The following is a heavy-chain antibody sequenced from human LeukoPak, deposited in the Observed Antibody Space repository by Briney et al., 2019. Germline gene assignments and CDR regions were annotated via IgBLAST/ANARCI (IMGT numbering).Heavy chain of an antibody. Sequence: SETLSLTCTVSGGSISSYYWSWIRQPPGKGLGWIGEINHSGSTNYTPSLKSRVTISVDKSKNQLSLKLSSVTAADTAVYYCARDNYDNSGYYFDYWGRGTLVTVSS. V-gene: IGHV4-34*01. CDR2: INHSGST. D-gene: IGHD3-22*01. J-gene: IGHJ4*02. CDR3: ARDNYDNSGYYFDY. CDR1: GGSISSYY.